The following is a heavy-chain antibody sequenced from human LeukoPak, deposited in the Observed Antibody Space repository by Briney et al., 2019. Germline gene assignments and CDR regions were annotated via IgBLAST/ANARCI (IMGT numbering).Heavy chain of an antibody. CDR1: GESVSSKNGA. CDR2: TYYRSKWYT. J-gene: IGHJ4*02. Sequence: SQALSVTCDISGESVSSKNGAWNWIRQSPSRGLEWLGRTYYRSKWYTDYAVSMNGRITISPDTSKNQFSLQLNSMTPDDTAVYYCARDVGTSGWHTFDYWGQGTLVTVSS. CDR3: ARDVGTSGWHTFDY. V-gene: IGHV6-1*01. D-gene: IGHD6-19*01.